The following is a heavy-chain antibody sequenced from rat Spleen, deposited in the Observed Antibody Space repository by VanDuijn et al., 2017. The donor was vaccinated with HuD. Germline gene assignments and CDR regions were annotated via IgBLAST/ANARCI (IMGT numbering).Heavy chain of an antibody. CDR3: TRGGSSRFDY. CDR1: GFTFNNYW. J-gene: IGHJ2*01. V-gene: IGHV5-31*01. Sequence: EVQLVESGGGLVQPGRSLKLSCVASGFTFNNYWMSWIRQAPGKGLEWVASIIHTGGSIYYPDSVKGRFTISRNNAQNTLYLQMDSLRSEDTATYYCTRGGSSRFDYWGQGVMVTVSS. CDR2: IIHTGGSI. D-gene: IGHD5-1*01.